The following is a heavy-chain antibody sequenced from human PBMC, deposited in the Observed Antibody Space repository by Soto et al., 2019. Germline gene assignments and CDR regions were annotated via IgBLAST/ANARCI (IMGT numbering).Heavy chain of an antibody. CDR2: INHSGGT. D-gene: IGHD2-2*01. CDR1: GGSFSGYY. V-gene: IGHV4-34*01. J-gene: IGHJ4*02. CDR3: ARAVPNSIVVVPAATPPPFDY. Sequence: SETLSLTCAVYGGSFSGYYWSWIRQPPGKGLEWIGEINHSGGTNYNPSLKSRVTISVYTSKNQLSLKLSSVTVADTAVYYCARAVPNSIVVVPAATPPPFDYWGQGTLVTVS.